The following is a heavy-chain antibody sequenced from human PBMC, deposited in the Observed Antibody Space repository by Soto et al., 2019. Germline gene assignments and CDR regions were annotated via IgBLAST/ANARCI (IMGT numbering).Heavy chain of an antibody. Sequence: GSLRLSCAAPGFTFSSYAMSWVRQAPGKGLEWVSAISGSGGSTYYADSVKGRFTISRDNSKNTLYLQMNSLRAEDTAVYYCAKGGYSYGTFDYWGQGTLVTVSS. D-gene: IGHD5-18*01. V-gene: IGHV3-23*01. CDR2: ISGSGGST. CDR3: AKGGYSYGTFDY. CDR1: GFTFSSYA. J-gene: IGHJ4*02.